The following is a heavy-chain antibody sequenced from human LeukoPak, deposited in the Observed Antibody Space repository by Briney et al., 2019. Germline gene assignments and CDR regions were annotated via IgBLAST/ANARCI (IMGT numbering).Heavy chain of an antibody. CDR1: GFTFSSYW. J-gene: IGHJ4*02. Sequence: PGGSLRLSCVVSGFTFSSYWMSWVRQAPGKGLEWVANIKVDGSEKYYVDSVKGRFTISRDNAKNSLYLQMNSLRAEDTAVYYCARLLVYNSGGEAFDCWGQGTLVTVSS. V-gene: IGHV3-7*01. CDR2: IKVDGSEK. CDR3: ARLLVYNSGGEAFDC. D-gene: IGHD3-10*01.